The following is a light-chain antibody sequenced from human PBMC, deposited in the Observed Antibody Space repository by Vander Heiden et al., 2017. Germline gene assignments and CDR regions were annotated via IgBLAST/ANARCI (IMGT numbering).Light chain of an antibody. J-gene: IGLJ2*01. CDR1: SSDVGNYNL. Sequence: QSALTQPASVSGSPGRSIPISCTGTSSDVGNYNLVSWYQQHPGKAPKLMSYEVSRRPLGDSNRFSGSKSGNTASLTIAGLQAEDEADYYCCSYTGSNTVVFGGGTKLSVL. CDR3: CSYTGSNTVV. V-gene: IGLV2-23*02. CDR2: EVS.